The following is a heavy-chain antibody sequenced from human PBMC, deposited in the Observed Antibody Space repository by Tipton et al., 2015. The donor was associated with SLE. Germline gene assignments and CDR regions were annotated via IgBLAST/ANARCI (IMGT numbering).Heavy chain of an antibody. Sequence: TLSLTCTVSGDSFSIVGYYWTWIRQRPGKGLDWIGYISSGGGTNYNPSLKSRVTISVDMAKNQFSLKLTSVTAADTAMYYCARGMVTWRGAIVGVDVWGQGTTVNVSS. CDR1: GDSFSIVGYY. D-gene: IGHD2-21*02. CDR3: ARGMVTWRGAIVGVDV. V-gene: IGHV4-61*08. J-gene: IGHJ6*02. CDR2: ISSGGGT.